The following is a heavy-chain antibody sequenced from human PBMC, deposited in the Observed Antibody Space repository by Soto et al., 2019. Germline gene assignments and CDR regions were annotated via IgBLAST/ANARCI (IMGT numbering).Heavy chain of an antibody. V-gene: IGHV3-72*01. CDR3: ARGHGVIADRAFDI. CDR2: TRNKANNYTT. CDR1: GFTFSDHY. D-gene: IGHD2-21*01. J-gene: IGHJ3*02. Sequence: SLRLSCAASGFTFSDHYMDWVRQAPGKGLEWVGRTRNKANNYTTEYAASVKGRFTISRDDSKNSLYLQMNSLKTEDTAVYYCARGHGVIADRAFDIWGQGTMVTVSS.